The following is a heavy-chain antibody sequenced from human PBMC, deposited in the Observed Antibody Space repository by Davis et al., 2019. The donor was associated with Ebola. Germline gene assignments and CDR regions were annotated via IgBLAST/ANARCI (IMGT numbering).Heavy chain of an antibody. D-gene: IGHD5-12*01. V-gene: IGHV4-59*01. J-gene: IGHJ4*02. CDR3: ARESGGLDY. CDR2: INHSGST. CDR1: GGSISSYY. Sequence: SETLSLTCTVSGGSISSYYWSWIRQPPGKGLEWIGEINHSGSTNYNPSLKSRVTISVDTSKNQFSLKLSSVTAADTAVYYCARESGGLDYWGQGTLVTVSS.